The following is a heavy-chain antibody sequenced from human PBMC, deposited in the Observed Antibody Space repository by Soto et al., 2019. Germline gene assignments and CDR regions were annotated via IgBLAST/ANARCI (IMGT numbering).Heavy chain of an antibody. D-gene: IGHD2-15*01. Sequence: QVQLVQSGAEVKKPGSSVKVSCKASGGTFSSYAISWVRQAPGQGLEWREGTIPIFGTANYAQKFQGKVTITADESTSTAYMELSSLRSEDTAVYYCARDSGPAVVVVAASGYNWFDPWGQGTLVTVSS. J-gene: IGHJ5*02. CDR1: GGTFSSYA. CDR3: ARDSGPAVVVVAASGYNWFDP. CDR2: TIPIFGTA. V-gene: IGHV1-69*01.